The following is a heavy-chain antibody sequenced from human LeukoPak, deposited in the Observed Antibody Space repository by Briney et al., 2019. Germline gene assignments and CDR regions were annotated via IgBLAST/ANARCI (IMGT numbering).Heavy chain of an antibody. CDR3: ARGNPAVAGIDY. CDR2: IYYSGSS. J-gene: IGHJ4*02. V-gene: IGHV4-39*07. D-gene: IGHD6-19*01. Sequence: SETPSLTCTVSGGSISSSSYYWGWIRQPPGKGLEWIGSIYYSGSSYYNPSLKSRVTISVDTSKNQFSLKLSSVTAADTAVYYCARGNPAVAGIDYWGQGTLVTVSS. CDR1: GGSISSSSYY.